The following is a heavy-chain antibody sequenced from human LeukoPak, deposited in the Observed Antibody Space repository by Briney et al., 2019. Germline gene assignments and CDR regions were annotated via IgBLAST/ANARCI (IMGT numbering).Heavy chain of an antibody. CDR1: GGSISSSSYY. D-gene: IGHD3-3*01. Sequence: SETLSLTCTVSGGSISSSSYYWGWLRPPPGKELEWIGSIYYSGSTYYNPSLKSRVTISVDTSKNQSSLKLCSVTAANTAVYYCARPSAPSYYDFWSGYYMGYFDYWGQGTLVTVSS. V-gene: IGHV4-39*01. J-gene: IGHJ4*02. CDR3: ARPSAPSYYDFWSGYYMGYFDY. CDR2: IYYSGST.